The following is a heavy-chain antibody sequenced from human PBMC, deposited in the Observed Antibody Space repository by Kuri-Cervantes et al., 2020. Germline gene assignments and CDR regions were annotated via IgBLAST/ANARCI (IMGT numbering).Heavy chain of an antibody. Sequence: ESLKISCAAPGFTFSSYTMNWVLQAPGKGLEWVSGISWNSGSIGYADSVKGRFTISRDNAKNSLYLQMSSLRAEDTGVYYCAAWSATATHHWGQGTLVTVSS. CDR2: ISWNSGSI. D-gene: IGHD2-15*01. V-gene: IGHV3-48*04. CDR3: AAWSATATHH. CDR1: GFTFSSYT. J-gene: IGHJ5*02.